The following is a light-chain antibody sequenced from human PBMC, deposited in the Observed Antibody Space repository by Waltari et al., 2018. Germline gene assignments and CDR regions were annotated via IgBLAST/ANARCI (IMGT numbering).Light chain of an antibody. V-gene: IGLV2-23*01. J-gene: IGLJ3*02. CDR1: SSDIGGYNL. CDR3: CSYAGIGTLT. CDR2: EGN. Sequence: QSALTQPASVSGSPGQSITIPCTGPSSDIGGYNLVPWYQHHPGKAPKIIIYEGNKRPSGVSYRFSGSKSGNTASLTISGLHTEDEADYYCCSYAGIGTLTFGGGTRVTVL.